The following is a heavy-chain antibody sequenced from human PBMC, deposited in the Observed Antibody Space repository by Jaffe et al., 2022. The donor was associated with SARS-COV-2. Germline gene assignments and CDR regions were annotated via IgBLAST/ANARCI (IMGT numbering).Heavy chain of an antibody. CDR2: IWYDGSNK. CDR3: ARDPQLWLPENGMDV. CDR1: GFTFSSYG. D-gene: IGHD5-18*01. J-gene: IGHJ6*02. Sequence: QVQLVESGGGVVQPGRSLRLSCAASGFTFSSYGMHWVRQAPGKGLEWVAVIWYDGSNKYYADSVKGRFTISRDNSKNTLYLQMNSLRAEDTAVYYCARDPQLWLPENGMDVWGQGTTVTVSS. V-gene: IGHV3-33*01.